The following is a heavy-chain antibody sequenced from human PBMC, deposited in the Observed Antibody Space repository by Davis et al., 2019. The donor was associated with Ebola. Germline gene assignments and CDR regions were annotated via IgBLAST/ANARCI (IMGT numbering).Heavy chain of an antibody. CDR2: IRSKANSYAT. D-gene: IGHD3-3*01. Sequence: PGGSLRLSCAASGFTFSGSAMHWVRQASGKGLEWVGRIRSKANSYATAYAASVKGRFTISRDNAKNSLYLQMNSLRAEDTALYYCAKDAVLESHGMDVWGQGTTVTVSS. CDR1: GFTFSGSA. J-gene: IGHJ6*02. CDR3: AKDAVLESHGMDV. V-gene: IGHV3-73*01.